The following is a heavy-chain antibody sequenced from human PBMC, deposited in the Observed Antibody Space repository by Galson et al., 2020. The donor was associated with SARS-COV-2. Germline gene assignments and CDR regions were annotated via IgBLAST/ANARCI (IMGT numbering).Heavy chain of an antibody. D-gene: IGHD3-10*01. CDR1: GFTFTSSA. J-gene: IGHJ3*02. CDR3: AAARGSAAFDI. V-gene: IGHV1-58*02. Sequence: SVKVSCKASGFTFTSSAMQWVRQASGPRLAWLGRTVVGRGNTNYAQKFQDRVTITRDMSTSTDYMELSSLRSEDTAVYYCAAARGSAAFDIWGQGTMVTVSS. CDR2: TVVGRGNT.